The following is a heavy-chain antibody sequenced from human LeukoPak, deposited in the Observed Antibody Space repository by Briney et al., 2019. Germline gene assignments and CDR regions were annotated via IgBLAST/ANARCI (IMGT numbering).Heavy chain of an antibody. CDR1: GFTFSSYS. D-gene: IGHD5-12*01. Sequence: GGSLRLSCAASGFTFSSYSMNWVRQAPGKGLEWVSSISSSSSYIYYADSVKGRFTISRDNAKNSLYLQMNSLRAEDTAVYYCARDLSLGWLRKGGMDVWGQGATVTVSS. CDR3: ARDLSLGWLRKGGMDV. J-gene: IGHJ6*02. V-gene: IGHV3-21*01. CDR2: ISSSSSYI.